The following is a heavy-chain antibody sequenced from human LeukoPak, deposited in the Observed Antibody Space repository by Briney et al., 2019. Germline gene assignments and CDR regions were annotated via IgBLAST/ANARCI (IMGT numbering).Heavy chain of an antibody. Sequence: GASVKVSCKASGYTFTSYYMHWVRQAPGQGLEWMGIINPSGGSTSYAQKFQGRVTMTRDMSTGTVYMELSSLRSEDTAVYYCAREGPYYDFWSGYTDAFDIWGQGTMVTVSS. CDR3: AREGPYYDFWSGYTDAFDI. J-gene: IGHJ3*02. D-gene: IGHD3-3*01. CDR2: INPSGGST. V-gene: IGHV1-46*01. CDR1: GYTFTSYY.